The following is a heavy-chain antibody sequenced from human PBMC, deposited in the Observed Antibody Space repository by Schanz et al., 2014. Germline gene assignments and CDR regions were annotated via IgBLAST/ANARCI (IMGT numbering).Heavy chain of an antibody. D-gene: IGHD2-21*01. CDR1: GFTFSSYA. V-gene: IGHV3-30-3*01. J-gene: IGHJ5*02. CDR2: ISNDGSIK. Sequence: QVQLLQFGGGVVQPGRSLRLSCAASGFTFSSYARHWVRQAPGKGLEWVALISNDGSIKYYADSVEGRFTISRDNSRNTLYLQMNSLRAEDTAVYYCARDLEGYDGGGGGFDPWGQGTLVTVSS. CDR3: ARDLEGYDGGGGGFDP.